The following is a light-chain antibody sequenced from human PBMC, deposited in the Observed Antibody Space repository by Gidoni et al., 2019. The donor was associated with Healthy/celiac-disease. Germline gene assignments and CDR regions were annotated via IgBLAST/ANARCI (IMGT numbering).Light chain of an antibody. J-gene: IGLJ2*01. CDR1: SSDVGSYNL. Sequence: QSALTPPASVTGSPGQSITISCTGTSSDVGSYNLVSWYQQHPGKAPKLMIYEGSKRPSGVSNRFSGFKSGHTASLTISGLQAEDEADYYCCSYAGSSTLVFGGGTKLTVL. V-gene: IGLV2-23*01. CDR3: CSYAGSSTLV. CDR2: EGS.